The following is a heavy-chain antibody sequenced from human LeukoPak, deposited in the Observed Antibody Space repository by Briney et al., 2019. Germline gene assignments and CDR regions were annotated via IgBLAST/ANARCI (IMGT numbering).Heavy chain of an antibody. J-gene: IGHJ4*02. CDR1: GFTFSNFV. CDR2: IGAGGVNT. V-gene: IGHV3-23*01. CDR3: AKGANVFRGGLDY. Sequence: PGGSLRLSCAASGFTFSNFVMNWVRQSPGKGLHWVSTIGAGGVNTFYADSVRGRFTISRDYSQNTLYLQLNSLRAEDTAFYSCAKGANVFRGGLDYWGQGTLVTVSS. D-gene: IGHD3-10*01.